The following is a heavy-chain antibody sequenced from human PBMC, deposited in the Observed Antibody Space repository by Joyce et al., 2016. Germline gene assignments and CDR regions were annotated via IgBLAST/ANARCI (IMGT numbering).Heavy chain of an antibody. CDR1: GFTTFTSFA. CDR2: IADEGGNK. J-gene: IGHJ6*02. V-gene: IGHV3-30*01. CDR3: ARGDPRIATEFSGLDV. Sequence: VQLVESGGGVVKPGRSLRLSCVAPGFTTFTSFAMRWVRQSPCKGLEVVVLIADEGGNKNYACAIKGRFTISIDNSKNTMYLQMNSLGVEDTAVYYCARGDPRIATEFSGLDVWGQGTPVTVSS. D-gene: IGHD6-13*01.